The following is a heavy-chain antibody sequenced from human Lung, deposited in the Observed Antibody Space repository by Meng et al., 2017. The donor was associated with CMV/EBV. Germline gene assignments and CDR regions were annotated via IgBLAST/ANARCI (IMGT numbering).Heavy chain of an antibody. CDR2: VIPIIGMA. D-gene: IGHD1-1*01. V-gene: IGHV1-69*02. J-gene: IGHJ6*02. CDR1: GDTFASYS. Sequence: SXXVFXKASGDTFASYSISWVRQAPGQGLEWMGRVIPIIGMANYAQKFQGRVTITADNSTNTAYMEMSNMTTEDSATYYCARRPNSVRGMEINHYYYGMDVWXQATAVTVSS. CDR3: ARRPNSVRGMEINHYYYGMDV.